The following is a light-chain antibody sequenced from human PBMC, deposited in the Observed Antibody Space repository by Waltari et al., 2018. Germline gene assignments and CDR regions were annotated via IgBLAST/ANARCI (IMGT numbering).Light chain of an antibody. CDR2: KAS. CDR3: QQYGTYPLT. CDR1: QSISTW. J-gene: IGKJ4*01. V-gene: IGKV1-5*03. Sequence: DIQMTQSPSTLSASVGDRVTLTCRASQSISTWLAWYQQKPGKAPKLLIYKASSLESGVPLRFSGSGSGTEFTLTISSLQPDDFASYYCQQYGTYPLTFGGGTKVGIE.